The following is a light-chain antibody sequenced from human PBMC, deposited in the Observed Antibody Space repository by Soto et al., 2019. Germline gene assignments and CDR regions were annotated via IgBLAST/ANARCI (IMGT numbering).Light chain of an antibody. J-gene: IGLJ3*02. Sequence: QSVLTQPASVSGSPGQSITISCTGTSSDVGGYNYVSWYQQHPGKAPKLMIYEVSNRPSGVSNRFSGSKSGNTASLTISGLQAEDEADYYCSSYTSSSTREFGGGTQRAVL. CDR2: EVS. CDR3: SSYTSSSTRE. V-gene: IGLV2-14*01. CDR1: SSDVGGYNY.